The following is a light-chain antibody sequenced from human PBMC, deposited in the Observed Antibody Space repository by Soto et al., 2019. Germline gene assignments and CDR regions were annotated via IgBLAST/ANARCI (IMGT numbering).Light chain of an antibody. CDR1: SSDVGGYNY. Sequence: QSALTQPASISGSPGQSITISCTGTSSDVGGYNYVSWYQQYPGKAPKLMIYDVDNRPSRVSNRFSGSKSGKTASLTISGLQAEDEADYYCSSYTSSSTVIFGGGTKVTVL. CDR2: DVD. V-gene: IGLV2-14*03. J-gene: IGLJ2*01. CDR3: SSYTSSSTVI.